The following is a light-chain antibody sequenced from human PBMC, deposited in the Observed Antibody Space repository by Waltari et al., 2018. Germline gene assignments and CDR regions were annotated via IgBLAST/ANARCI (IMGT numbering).Light chain of an antibody. V-gene: IGLV3-21*01. CDR1: NIETKS. Sequence: YVVTQPPSLSVAPGKTATLTCGGQNIETKSVNWYQQKPGQAPVLVMFYDSDRPAGIPDRFSGANSGNTATLTITWVEDGDEADYHCQVWDDTTHSGVFGGGTRLTVL. J-gene: IGLJ3*02. CDR3: QVWDDTTHSGV. CDR2: YDS.